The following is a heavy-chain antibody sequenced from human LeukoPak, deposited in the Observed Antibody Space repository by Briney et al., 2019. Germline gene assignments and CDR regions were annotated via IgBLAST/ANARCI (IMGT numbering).Heavy chain of an antibody. V-gene: IGHV4-59*01. CDR3: ARLTEYGGY. D-gene: IGHD1-14*01. J-gene: IGHJ4*02. CDR1: GGSISSYY. Sequence: ASETLSLTCTVSGGSISSYYWSWIRRPPGKGLEWIGYIYYSGSTNYNPSLKSRVTISVDTSKNQFSLKLSSVTAADTAVYYCARLTEYGGYWGQGTLVTVSS. CDR2: IYYSGST.